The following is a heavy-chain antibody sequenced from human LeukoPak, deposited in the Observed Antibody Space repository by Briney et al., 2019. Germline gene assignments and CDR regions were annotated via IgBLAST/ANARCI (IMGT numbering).Heavy chain of an antibody. CDR2: ISGSGCST. Sequence: PGGALRLSCAASGFTFSSDAMSWVSQAPGKGREWVSAISGSGCSTYYAHSVNGRFTIHKDNSKNTLYLQMNSQRAEDTAVYYCAKDRELVFDYWRQGTLVTVSS. CDR3: AKDRELVFDY. J-gene: IGHJ4*02. D-gene: IGHD6-13*01. V-gene: IGHV3-23*01. CDR1: GFTFSSDA.